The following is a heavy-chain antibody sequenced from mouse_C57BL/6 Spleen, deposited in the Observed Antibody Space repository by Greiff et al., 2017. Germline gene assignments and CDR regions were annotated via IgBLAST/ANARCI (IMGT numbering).Heavy chain of an antibody. CDR1: GYTFTSYG. Sequence: LVESGAELARPGASVKLSCKASGYTFTSYGISWVKQRTGQGLEWIGEIYPRSGNTYYNEKVKGKATLTADKSSSTAYMELRSLTSEDSAVYFCASGDSSSLYYAMDYWGQGPSVTVSS. D-gene: IGHD1-1*01. V-gene: IGHV1-81*01. CDR2: IYPRSGNT. CDR3: ASGDSSSLYYAMDY. J-gene: IGHJ4*01.